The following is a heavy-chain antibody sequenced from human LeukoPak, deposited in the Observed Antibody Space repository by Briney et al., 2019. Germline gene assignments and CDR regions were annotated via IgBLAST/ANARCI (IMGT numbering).Heavy chain of an antibody. D-gene: IGHD4-23*01. Sequence: PGRSLRLSCTASGFTFGDYALNWFRQAPGKGLEWVGFIRSKAYGGTTEYAASVKGRFIISRDDSKSIAYLQMNSLNTEDTAVYYCANEGLTTVVTPVDYFQHWGQGTLVTVSS. CDR2: IRSKAYGGTT. J-gene: IGHJ1*01. V-gene: IGHV3-49*03. CDR3: ANEGLTTVVTPVDYFQH. CDR1: GFTFGDYA.